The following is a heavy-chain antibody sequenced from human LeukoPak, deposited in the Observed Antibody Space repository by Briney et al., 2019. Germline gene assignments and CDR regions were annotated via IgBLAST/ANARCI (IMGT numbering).Heavy chain of an antibody. V-gene: IGHV3-23*01. D-gene: IGHD4-17*01. CDR2: IHGNGETT. CDR1: AFRFNSFS. J-gene: IGHJ3*02. CDR3: AKDPNGDYVGAFDS. Sequence: GSLRLTCSASAFRFNSFSMTLVRQAPGEGLGGVSGIHGNGETTYYADSVKGRFTISRDNSRELLYLQMNSLRVEDTAVYYCAKDPNGDYVGAFDSWGQGTMVTVSS.